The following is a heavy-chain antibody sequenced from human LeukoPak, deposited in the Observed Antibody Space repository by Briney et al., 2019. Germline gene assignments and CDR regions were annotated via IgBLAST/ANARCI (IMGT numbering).Heavy chain of an antibody. J-gene: IGHJ4*02. CDR3: ARDRGYGDAGGNFDY. Sequence: PSETLSLTCTVSGGSISSGGYYWSWIRQPPGKGLEWIGYIYHSGSTYYNPSLKSRVTISVDRSKNQFSLKLSSVTAADTAVYYCARDRGYGDAGGNFDYWGQGTLVTVSS. D-gene: IGHD4-17*01. CDR2: IYHSGST. V-gene: IGHV4-30-2*01. CDR1: GGSISSGGYY.